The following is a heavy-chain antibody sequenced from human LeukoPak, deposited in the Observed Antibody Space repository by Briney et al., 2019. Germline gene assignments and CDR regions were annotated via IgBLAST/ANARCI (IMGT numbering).Heavy chain of an antibody. Sequence: SETLSLTCTVSGGSISSSSSYWGWIRQPPGKGLEWIGSIYYSGSTYYNPSLKSRVTISVDTSKNQFSLKLSSMTAADTAVYYCARRLTVDPPLVFGVRRRTWFDPGAQEPLVTVS. CDR2: IYYSGST. D-gene: IGHD3-16*01. V-gene: IGHV4-39*01. CDR3: ARRLTVDPPLVFGVRRRTWFDP. CDR1: GGSISSSSSY. J-gene: IGHJ5*02.